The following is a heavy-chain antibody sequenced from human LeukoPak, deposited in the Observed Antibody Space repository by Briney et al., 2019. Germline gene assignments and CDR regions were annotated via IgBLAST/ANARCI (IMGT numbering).Heavy chain of an antibody. CDR2: TYYRSKWYN. CDR1: GDSVSSNSSA. J-gene: IGHJ3*01. V-gene: IGHV6-1*01. CDR3: ARGGQGDGYSANEAFDF. D-gene: IGHD5-24*01. Sequence: SQTLSLTCAISGDSVSSNSSACNWIRQSPSRGLEWLGRTYYRSKWYNDYAVSVKSRITINPDTSKNQFSLQLNSVTPEDTAVYYCARGGQGDGYSANEAFDFWGQGTMVTVSS.